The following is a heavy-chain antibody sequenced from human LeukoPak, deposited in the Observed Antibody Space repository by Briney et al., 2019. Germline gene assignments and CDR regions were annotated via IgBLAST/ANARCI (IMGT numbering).Heavy chain of an antibody. CDR3: AKDVSALSHYYGMDV. J-gene: IGHJ6*02. Sequence: GGSLRLSCAASGFTFSSYAMSWVRQAPGKGLEWVSAFSGSGGSTYYADSVKGRFTISRDNSKNTLYLQMNSLRAEDTAVYYCAKDVSALSHYYGMDVWGQGTTVTVSS. D-gene: IGHD2/OR15-2a*01. V-gene: IGHV3-23*01. CDR2: FSGSGGST. CDR1: GFTFSSYA.